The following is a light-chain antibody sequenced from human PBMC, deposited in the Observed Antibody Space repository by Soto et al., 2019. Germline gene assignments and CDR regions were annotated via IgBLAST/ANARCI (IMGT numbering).Light chain of an antibody. CDR2: AAS. CDR3: QQYNTYST. CDR1: QGISSY. V-gene: IGKV1-9*01. J-gene: IGKJ5*01. Sequence: IQLTQSPSSLSASVGDRVTITYRASQGISSYLAWYQQKPGTAPKLLIYAASTLQSGVPSRFSGSGSGTDFTLTISRLQPEDFATYYCQQYNTYSTFGQGTRLEI.